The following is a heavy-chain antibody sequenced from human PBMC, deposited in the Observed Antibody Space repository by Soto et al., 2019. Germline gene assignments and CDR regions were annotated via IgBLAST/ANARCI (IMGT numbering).Heavy chain of an antibody. Sequence: QVQLVQSGAEVKKPGSSVTVSCNASGGTFSNSAISWVRQAPGQGLEWMGGLIPIFPTPDYAQKFQVRVTITAAEATPTAYMELTSLRSEDTAVYYCARDKDRQKLGGNYYYGIDVWCQGTTVTVSS. CDR1: GGTFSNSA. J-gene: IGHJ6*02. CDR2: LIPIFPTP. D-gene: IGHD3-3*02. V-gene: IGHV1-69*12. CDR3: ARDKDRQKLGGNYYYGIDV.